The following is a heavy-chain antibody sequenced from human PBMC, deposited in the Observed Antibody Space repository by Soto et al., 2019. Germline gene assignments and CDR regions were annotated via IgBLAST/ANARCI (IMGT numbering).Heavy chain of an antibody. D-gene: IGHD3-3*01. Sequence: GGSLRLSCADSGFTFSTYTMNWVRQAPGKGLEWVSSISSSSSYIYYVDSVKGRFTISRDNAKNSLYLQMNSLRAEDTAVYYCASTYYDFWSGYPQGGMDVWGQGTTVTVSS. CDR3: ASTYYDFWSGYPQGGMDV. J-gene: IGHJ6*02. V-gene: IGHV3-21*01. CDR1: GFTFSTYT. CDR2: ISSSSSYI.